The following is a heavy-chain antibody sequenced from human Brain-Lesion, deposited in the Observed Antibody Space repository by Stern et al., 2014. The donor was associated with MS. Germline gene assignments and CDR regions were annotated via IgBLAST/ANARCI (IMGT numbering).Heavy chain of an antibody. D-gene: IGHD2-15*01. Sequence: VQLVESGPGLVKPSETLSLTCTVAGGSVSSTSYAWAWIRQPPGKGLEWIGTIYYSGNTYYSPSLKSRLTISLDPSKNQFSLRLGLWTAADTAVYYCAGEEDIRYCSGGSCTGNWFDPWGQGTLVTVSS. CDR1: GGSVSSTSYA. J-gene: IGHJ5*02. CDR3: AGEEDIRYCSGGSCTGNWFDP. V-gene: IGHV4-39*01. CDR2: IYYSGNT.